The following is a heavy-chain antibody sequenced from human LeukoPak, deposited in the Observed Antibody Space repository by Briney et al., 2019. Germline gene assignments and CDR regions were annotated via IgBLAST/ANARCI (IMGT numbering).Heavy chain of an antibody. J-gene: IGHJ4*02. D-gene: IGHD6-13*01. CDR2: IYPGDSDT. CDR3: ARPSSSWYDNFDY. CDR1: GYSFTNYW. V-gene: IGHV5-51*01. Sequence: GESLKISCKGSGYSFTNYWIGWVRQMPGKGLEWMGVIYPGDSDTRYSPSFQGQVTISADKSISTAYLQWSSLKASDTALYYCARPSSSWYDNFDYWGQGTLVTVSS.